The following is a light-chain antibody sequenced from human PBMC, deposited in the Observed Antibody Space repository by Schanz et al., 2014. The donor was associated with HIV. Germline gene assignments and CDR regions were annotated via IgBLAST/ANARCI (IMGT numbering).Light chain of an antibody. J-gene: IGKJ1*01. Sequence: EIVLTQSPGTLSLSPGERGTLSCRASQSVKSNFIGWYQQKPGQAPRLLIFGASNRATGIPDRFSGGVSGAYFPLTISRVEPEDYALYCCQQYGSSPWTFGQGTRVDVK. CDR2: GAS. CDR1: QSVKSNF. CDR3: QQYGSSPWT. V-gene: IGKV3-20*01.